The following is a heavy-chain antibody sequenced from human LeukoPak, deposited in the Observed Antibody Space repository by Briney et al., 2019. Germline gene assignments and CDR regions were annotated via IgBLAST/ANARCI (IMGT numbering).Heavy chain of an antibody. CDR3: AGHLRFAGVDY. D-gene: IGHD3-3*01. Sequence: PGGSLRLSCAASGFYFSSYWMSWVRQAPGKGLEWVANIKQDGSEKYYVDSVKGRFTISRDNAKNSLSLHMNSLRAEDTAVYYCAGHLRFAGVDYWGQGTLVTVSS. V-gene: IGHV3-7*01. J-gene: IGHJ4*02. CDR1: GFYFSSYW. CDR2: IKQDGSEK.